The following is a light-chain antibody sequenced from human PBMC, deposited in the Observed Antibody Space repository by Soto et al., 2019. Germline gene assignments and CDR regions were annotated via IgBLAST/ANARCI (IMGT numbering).Light chain of an antibody. Sequence: QSVLTQPPSVSGAPGQRVTISCAGNRSNIGAGYDVQWYRQLPGIAPELLIHGYTNRPSGVPDRFSASKSASSASLAITGLQPEDEADYYCQSYDSSRFYVFGTGTKLTVL. CDR3: QSYDSSRFYV. CDR1: RSNIGAGYD. J-gene: IGLJ1*01. CDR2: GYT. V-gene: IGLV1-40*01.